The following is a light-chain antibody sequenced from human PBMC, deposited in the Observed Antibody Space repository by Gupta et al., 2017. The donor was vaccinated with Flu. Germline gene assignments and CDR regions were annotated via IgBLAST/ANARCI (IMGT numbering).Light chain of an antibody. CDR2: HAS. CDR1: QSVSSNY. J-gene: IGKJ1*01. CDR3: QQYAGSPPRT. V-gene: IGKV3-20*01. Sequence: ENVLTQSPGTLSLSAGERATLSCRASQSVSSNYVAWYQHKFGQAPRLLIYHASVRATDVPDRFTGSGSGTDFTLIISRLDPEDAAVYYCQQYAGSPPRTFGQGTKVEV.